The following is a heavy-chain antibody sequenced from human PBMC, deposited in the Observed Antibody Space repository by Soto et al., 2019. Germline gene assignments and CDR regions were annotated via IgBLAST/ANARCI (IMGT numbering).Heavy chain of an antibody. D-gene: IGHD2-2*01. CDR2: IYHSGGT. Sequence: SETLSLTCAVSGGSFSGYSWSWIRQPPGKGLEWIGYIYHSGGTNYSPSLKSRVTLSVDTSKNQFSLKLSSVTAADTAVYYCARGGLGYCSSTSCSAPDVWGKGTTVTVSS. V-gene: IGHV4-59*08. CDR1: GGSFSGYS. J-gene: IGHJ6*04. CDR3: ARGGLGYCSSTSCSAPDV.